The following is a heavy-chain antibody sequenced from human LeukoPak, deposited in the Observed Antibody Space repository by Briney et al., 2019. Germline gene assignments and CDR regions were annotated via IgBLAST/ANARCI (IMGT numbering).Heavy chain of an antibody. CDR3: ARDAKTTLDY. D-gene: IGHD4-17*01. CDR2: INTDGRRT. CDR1: GFTFSGNL. Sequence: GESLRLSCSASGFTFSGNLMHSVRQRPGKGLVWIARINTDGRRTWYAAFVKDQYTISRDNANNTVYLQMNMLRPHHLALYYCARDAKTTLDYWGQGTLVTVSS. V-gene: IGHV3-74*01. J-gene: IGHJ4*02.